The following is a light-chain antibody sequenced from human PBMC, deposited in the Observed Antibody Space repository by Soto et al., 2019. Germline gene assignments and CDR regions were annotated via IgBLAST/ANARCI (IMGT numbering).Light chain of an antibody. CDR2: AVS. CDR1: SSDVGGFNY. Sequence: QSVLTQPASVSGSPGQSITISCTGTSSDVGGFNYVSWYQQHPGKAPKLMIYAVSDRPSGVSDRFSGAKSGNTASLTISGLQAEDEADYYCSSSTSTSTVVFGGGTKVTVL. V-gene: IGLV2-14*03. J-gene: IGLJ2*01. CDR3: SSSTSTSTVV.